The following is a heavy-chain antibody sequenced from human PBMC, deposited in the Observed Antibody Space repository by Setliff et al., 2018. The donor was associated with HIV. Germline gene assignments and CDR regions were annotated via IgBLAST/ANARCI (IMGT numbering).Heavy chain of an antibody. CDR1: GGSISSDDYY. CDR2: ITYSGSA. Sequence: SETLSLTCTVSGGSISSDDYYWNWIRQPPGKGLEWIGYITYSGSAYYNPSLRSRVTMSVDTSKNQFSLKLSSVTAADTAVYYCARGVPLLPPHYWGQGTLVTVSS. J-gene: IGHJ4*02. D-gene: IGHD2-21*02. V-gene: IGHV4-30-4*08. CDR3: ARGVPLLPPHY.